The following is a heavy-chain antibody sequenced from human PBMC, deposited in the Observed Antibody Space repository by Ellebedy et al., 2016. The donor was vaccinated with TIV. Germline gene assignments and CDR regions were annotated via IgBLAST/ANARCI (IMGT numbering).Heavy chain of an antibody. V-gene: IGHV1-3*01. Sequence: ASVKVSXXASGYTFTSYAMHWVRQAPGQRLEWMGWINAGNGNTKYSQKFQDRVTITRDTSASTAYMELSSLRSEDTAVYYCARGVRQQVANQPPRWFDPWGQGTLVTVSS. J-gene: IGHJ5*02. CDR3: ARGVRQQVANQPPRWFDP. CDR1: GYTFTSYA. D-gene: IGHD6-13*01. CDR2: INAGNGNT.